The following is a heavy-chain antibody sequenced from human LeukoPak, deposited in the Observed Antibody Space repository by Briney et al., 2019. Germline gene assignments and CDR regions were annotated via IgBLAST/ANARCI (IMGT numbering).Heavy chain of an antibody. CDR2: ISYDGPNK. Sequence: GGSLRLSCAASGFTFSSYAMHWVRQAPGKGLESVAIISYDGPNKYYADSVKGRFTISRDNSKNTFYLQMNSLRVDDAAHYYCARDRGYYGNGSFDVWGQGTMVTVSS. CDR1: GFTFSSYA. J-gene: IGHJ3*01. V-gene: IGHV3-30*04. CDR3: ARDRGYYGNGSFDV. D-gene: IGHD3-10*01.